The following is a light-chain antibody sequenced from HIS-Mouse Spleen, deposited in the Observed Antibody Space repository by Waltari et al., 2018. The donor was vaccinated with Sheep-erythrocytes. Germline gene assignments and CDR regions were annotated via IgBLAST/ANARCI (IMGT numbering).Light chain of an antibody. CDR1: SSNIGSNY. V-gene: IGLV1-47*02. CDR2: SNN. J-gene: IGLJ3*02. Sequence: QSVLTQPPSASGTPGQRVTISCSGSSSNIGSNYVYWYQQLPGTAPKLLIYSNNPRPSGVPDRFSGSKSATSASLAISGLRSEDEADYYCAAWDDSLSGNWVFGGGTKLTVL. CDR3: AAWDDSLSGNWV.